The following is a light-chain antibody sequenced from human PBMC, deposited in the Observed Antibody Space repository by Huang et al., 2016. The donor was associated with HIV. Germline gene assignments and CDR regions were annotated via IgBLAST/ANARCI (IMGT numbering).Light chain of an antibody. CDR3: QQRSNWPPLT. CDR1: QSVGYY. CDR2: DAS. V-gene: IGKV3-11*01. J-gene: IGKJ4*01. Sequence: EIVLTQSPATLSLSPGDTATLSCRASQSVGYYLAWYQQKPGRAPRLLISDASNRATGIPVRFSGSGSGTDFTLTISSLEPEDFAVYYCQQRSNWPPLTFGGGTKVEI.